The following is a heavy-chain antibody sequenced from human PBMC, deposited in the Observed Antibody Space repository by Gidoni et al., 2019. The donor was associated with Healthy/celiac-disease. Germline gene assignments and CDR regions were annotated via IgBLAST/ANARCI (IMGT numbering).Heavy chain of an antibody. V-gene: IGHV4-61*02. CDR1: GGSISRGSYY. J-gene: IGHJ6*02. Sequence: QVQLQESGPGLVKPSHTLSLTCTVSGGSISRGSYYWSWIRQPAGKGLEWIGRIYTSGSTNYNPSLKSRVTISVDTSKNQFSLKLSSVTAADTAVYYCARDGDSSSWYHLDYYYYGMDVWGQGTTVTVSS. CDR2: IYTSGST. CDR3: ARDGDSSSWYHLDYYYYGMDV. D-gene: IGHD6-13*01.